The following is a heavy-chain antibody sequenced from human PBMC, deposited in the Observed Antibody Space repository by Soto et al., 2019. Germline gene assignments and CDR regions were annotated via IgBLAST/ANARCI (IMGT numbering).Heavy chain of an antibody. J-gene: IGHJ4*02. CDR2: ISGYNGDI. CDR1: GYTFNRHG. V-gene: IGHV1-18*04. Sequence: QVHLVQSGGEVKKPGASVKVSCKASGYTFNRHGITWVRQAPGQGLEWMGWISGYNGDINYEQKFQGRVTLSSDTLSSTVYLELKSLRFDDTAGYYCARVRIVGSREIDFWGKGTLVTVSS. CDR3: ARVRIVGSREIDF. D-gene: IGHD1-26*01.